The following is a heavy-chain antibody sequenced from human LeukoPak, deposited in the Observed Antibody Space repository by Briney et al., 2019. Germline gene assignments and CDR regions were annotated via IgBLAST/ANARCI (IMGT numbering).Heavy chain of an antibody. CDR3: ARSRKNDCTSTSCYTDY. D-gene: IGHD2-2*02. CDR2: IYYSGST. Sequence: SETLSLTCTVSGGSISSSNYYWGWIRQPPGKGLEWIGSIYYSGSTYYNPSLKSRGTISVDTSKNQFSLKLSSVTAEDMAVYYCARSRKNDCTSTSCYTDYWGQGTLVTVSS. V-gene: IGHV4-39*01. CDR1: GGSISSSNYY. J-gene: IGHJ4*02.